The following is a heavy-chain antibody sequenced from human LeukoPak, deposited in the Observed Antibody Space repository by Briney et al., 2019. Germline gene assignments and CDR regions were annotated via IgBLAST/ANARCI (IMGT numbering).Heavy chain of an antibody. CDR2: INPNSGGT. J-gene: IGHJ4*02. V-gene: IGHV1-2*02. Sequence: ASVKVSCKASGYTFTGYYMHWVRQAPGQGLERMGWINPNSGGTNYAQKFQGRVTMTRDTSISTAYMELSRLRSDDTAVYYCARQVDILTAFDYWGQGTLVTVSS. D-gene: IGHD3-9*01. CDR3: ARQVDILTAFDY. CDR1: GYTFTGYY.